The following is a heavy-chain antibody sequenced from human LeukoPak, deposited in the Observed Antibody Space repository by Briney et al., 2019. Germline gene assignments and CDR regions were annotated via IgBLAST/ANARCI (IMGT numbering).Heavy chain of an antibody. CDR3: AKDRRSRYDSSGGGFDY. J-gene: IGHJ4*02. CDR2: ISGSGGST. V-gene: IGHV3-23*01. D-gene: IGHD3-22*01. Sequence: GGPLRLSCAASGFTFSSYAMSWVRQAPGKGLEWVSAISGSGGSTYYADSVKGRFTISRDNSKHTLSLQMNRLRAEDTAVYYCAKDRRSRYDSSGGGFDYWGQGTLVTVSS. CDR1: GFTFSSYA.